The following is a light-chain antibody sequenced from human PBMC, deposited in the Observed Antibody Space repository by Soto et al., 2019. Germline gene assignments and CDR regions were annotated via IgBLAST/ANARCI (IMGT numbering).Light chain of an antibody. J-gene: IGKJ4*01. CDR2: DAS. Sequence: DIQMTQSPSTLSASVGDRVTITCRASQSISSWLAWYQQKPGKAPKLLIYDASSLESGVPSRFSGSGSGTEFTLTISSLQPDDFATYYCQQYNSYPFTFGGGIKVEIK. CDR3: QQYNSYPFT. V-gene: IGKV1-5*01. CDR1: QSISSW.